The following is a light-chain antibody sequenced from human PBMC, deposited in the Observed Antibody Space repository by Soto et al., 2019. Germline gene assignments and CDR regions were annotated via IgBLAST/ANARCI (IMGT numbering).Light chain of an antibody. CDR3: AAWDDSLSGYV. CDR1: SSNIGRNY. Sequence: QLVLTQSPSASGTPGQRVTISCSGSSSNIGRNYVYWYQQLPGTAPKLLIYGNNQRPSGVPDRFSGSKSGTSASLAISGLLSEDEADYYCAAWDDSLSGYVFGTGTKVTVL. CDR2: GNN. V-gene: IGLV1-47*01. J-gene: IGLJ1*01.